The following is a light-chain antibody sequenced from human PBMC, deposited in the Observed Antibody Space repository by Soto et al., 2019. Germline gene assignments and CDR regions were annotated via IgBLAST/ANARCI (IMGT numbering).Light chain of an antibody. Sequence: DIQMTQSPSTLSASVGDRVTITCRASQSLSGWLAWYQQKPGKAPKLLMYDASTLPSGDPSRFSGSGSETEFTLTIGSLQPDDFATYYCQQYNSYLFTFGGGTKVEIK. J-gene: IGKJ4*01. V-gene: IGKV1-5*01. CDR3: QQYNSYLFT. CDR1: QSLSGW. CDR2: DAS.